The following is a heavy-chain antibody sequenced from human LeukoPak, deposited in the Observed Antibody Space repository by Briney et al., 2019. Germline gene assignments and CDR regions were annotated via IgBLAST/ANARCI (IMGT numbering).Heavy chain of an antibody. CDR2: IYTSGST. CDR1: GGSISSGSYY. Sequence: PSETLSLTCTVSGGSISSGSYYWSWIRQPAGKGLEWIGRIYTSGSTNYNPSLKSRVTISVDTSKNQFSLKLSSVTAADTAVYYCARLWFGDGVWFDPWGQGTLVTVSS. V-gene: IGHV4-61*02. CDR3: ARLWFGDGVWFDP. D-gene: IGHD3-10*01. J-gene: IGHJ5*02.